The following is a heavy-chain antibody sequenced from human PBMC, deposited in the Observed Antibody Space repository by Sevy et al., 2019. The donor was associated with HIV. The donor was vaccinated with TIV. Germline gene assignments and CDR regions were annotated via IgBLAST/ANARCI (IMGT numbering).Heavy chain of an antibody. Sequence: GGSLRLSCAASGFTFNSYTMNWVRQAPGKGLEWVSSITSGSTYIYYADSVKGRFTIPRDNAKNSLYLQMNSLGAEDTAVYYCARDGGCSSTSCLLYFDYWGQGSLVTVSS. D-gene: IGHD2-2*01. CDR2: ITSGSTYI. V-gene: IGHV3-21*01. J-gene: IGHJ4*02. CDR3: ARDGGCSSTSCLLYFDY. CDR1: GFTFNSYT.